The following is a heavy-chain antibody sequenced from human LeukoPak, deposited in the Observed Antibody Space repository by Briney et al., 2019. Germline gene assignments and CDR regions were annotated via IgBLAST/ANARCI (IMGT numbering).Heavy chain of an antibody. CDR1: GFTFGRSA. J-gene: IGHJ4*02. D-gene: IGHD3-22*01. CDR3: AADPQMYYYDSSGDYFCS. V-gene: IGHV1-58*01. CDR2: IVVDSGNT. Sequence: SVKVSCKASGFTFGRSAVHWVRQARGQRLEWIGWIVVDSGNTHYAQKFQERVTITRDMSTSTAYMELSSLRSEDTAVYYCAADPQMYYYDSSGDYFCSWGQGTLVTVSS.